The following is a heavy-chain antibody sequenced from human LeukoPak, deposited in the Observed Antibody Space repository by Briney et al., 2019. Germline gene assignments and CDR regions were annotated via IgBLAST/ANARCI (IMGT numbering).Heavy chain of an antibody. Sequence: GGSLRLSCSVSGFIFSSYAMHWARQAPGKGLEWVAVISYDGNDKYYADSVKGRFTISRDSSENTLFLQMSSLGIEDTAVYYCAREWGNSGFDYWGQGTLVTVSS. D-gene: IGHD6-25*01. CDR1: GFIFSSYA. J-gene: IGHJ4*02. CDR3: AREWGNSGFDY. V-gene: IGHV3-30-3*01. CDR2: ISYDGNDK.